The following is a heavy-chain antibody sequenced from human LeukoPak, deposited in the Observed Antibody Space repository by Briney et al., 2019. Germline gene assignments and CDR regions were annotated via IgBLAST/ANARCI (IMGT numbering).Heavy chain of an antibody. D-gene: IGHD3-3*01. CDR2: INTDGSST. CDR3: ARGRFGVVLNLFDY. J-gene: IGHJ4*02. V-gene: IGHV3-74*01. CDR1: GFTFSSYW. Sequence: GGSLRLSCAASGFTFSSYWMHWVRQAPGKGLVWVSRINTDGSSTSYADSVKGRFTISRDNAKNTLYLQMNSLRAEDTAVYYCARGRFGVVLNLFDYWGQGTPVTVSS.